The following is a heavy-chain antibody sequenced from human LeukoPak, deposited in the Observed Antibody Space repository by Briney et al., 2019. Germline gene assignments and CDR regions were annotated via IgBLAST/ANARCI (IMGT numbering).Heavy chain of an antibody. CDR1: GFTFSSYA. Sequence: GRSLRLSCAAPGFTFSSYAMHWVRQAPGKGLEWVAVISYDGSNKYYADFVKGRFTISRDNSKNTLYLQMNSLRAEDTAVYYCARDTLYGNYFDYWGQGTLVTVSS. V-gene: IGHV3-30-3*01. J-gene: IGHJ4*02. CDR2: ISYDGSNK. D-gene: IGHD3-10*01. CDR3: ARDTLYGNYFDY.